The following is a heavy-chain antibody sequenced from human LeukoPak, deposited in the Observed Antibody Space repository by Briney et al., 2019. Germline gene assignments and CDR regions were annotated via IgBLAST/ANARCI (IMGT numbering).Heavy chain of an antibody. CDR1: GGTFSSYA. D-gene: IGHD1-26*01. J-gene: IGHJ4*02. V-gene: IGHV1-69*13. CDR3: ARAMWELLGSFDY. CDR2: IIPIFGTA. Sequence: SVKVSCKASGGTFSSYAISWVRQAPGQGLEWMGGIIPIFGTANYAQKFQGRVTITADESTSTAYMELSSLRSEDTAVYYCARAMWELLGSFDYWGQGTLVTVSS.